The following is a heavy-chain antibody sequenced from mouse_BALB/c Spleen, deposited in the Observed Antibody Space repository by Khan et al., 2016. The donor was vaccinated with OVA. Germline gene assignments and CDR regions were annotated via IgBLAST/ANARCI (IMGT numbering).Heavy chain of an antibody. CDR1: GFTFSNYA. CDR2: NRSGSSP. V-gene: IGHV5-6-5*01. Sequence: EVELVESGRGLVKPGGSLTLSCAASGFTFSNYAMSWVRRPQEKRLVWVASNRSGSSPYYPHSVKGRFTFSRANARNILYLEMSGLSSEDRAMYCYARDYWLAYWGQGTLVTVSA. J-gene: IGHJ3*01. CDR3: ARDYWLAY.